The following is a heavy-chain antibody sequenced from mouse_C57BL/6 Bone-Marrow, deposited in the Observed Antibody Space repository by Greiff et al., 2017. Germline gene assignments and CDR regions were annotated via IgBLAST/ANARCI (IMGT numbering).Heavy chain of an antibody. CDR3: ARWGTTVVTTDWYFDV. J-gene: IGHJ1*03. Sequence: VQLKESGPGLAKPSQTLSLTCSVTGYSITSDYWNWIRKFPGNKLEYMGYISYSGSTYYNPSLKSPISITRDTTKNQYYLQLNSVNTEDTATYYCARWGTTVVTTDWYFDVWGTGTTVTVSS. CDR1: GYSITSDY. CDR2: ISYSGST. D-gene: IGHD1-1*01. V-gene: IGHV3-8*01.